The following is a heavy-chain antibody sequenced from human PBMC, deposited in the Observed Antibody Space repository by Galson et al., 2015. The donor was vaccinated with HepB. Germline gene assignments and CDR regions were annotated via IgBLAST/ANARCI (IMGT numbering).Heavy chain of an antibody. CDR1: GFTFSSYS. V-gene: IGHV3-48*02. CDR2: MTSDRNTI. D-gene: IGHD3-10*01. J-gene: IGHJ3*01. CDR3: ARSTRGAFDF. Sequence: SLRLSCAASGFTFSSYSMNWVRLAPGKGLEWVSYMTSDRNTIYYADSVRGRFTISRDNDKNSLYLQMNSLRDEDTAVYYCARSTRGAFDFWGQGTSVTVSS.